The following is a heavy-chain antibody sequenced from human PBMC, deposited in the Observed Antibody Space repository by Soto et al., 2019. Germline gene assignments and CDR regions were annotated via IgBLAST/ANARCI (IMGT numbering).Heavy chain of an antibody. CDR1: GVTVRTYS. CDR2: ISSSTSTI. CDR3: ARDLIVAAAGSYLYYYYMDV. Sequence: PGGSLKLGCAASGVTVRTYSMDWFRQKQRKSMKKVSFISSSTSTIYYADSVKGRFTISRDNAKNSLYLQMNSLRTEDTAVYYCARDLIVAAAGSYLYYYYMDVWGKGTPVTVSS. D-gene: IGHD6-25*01. J-gene: IGHJ6*03. V-gene: IGHV3-48*01.